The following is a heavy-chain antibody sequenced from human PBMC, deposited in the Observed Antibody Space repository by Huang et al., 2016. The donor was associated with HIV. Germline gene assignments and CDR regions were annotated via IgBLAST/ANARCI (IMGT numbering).Heavy chain of an antibody. J-gene: IGHJ4*02. CDR2: INPLSGVT. Sequence: QVQLVQSGAEVKKPGASVKVSCRTSGYTFTDYFVHWVRPAPGQGLQGMGSINPLSGVTNYAQKFQGRVTMNRDTSIRTVYMELNRLRSDDTALYYCARTPYSGSHPDYWGQGTLVTVSS. V-gene: IGHV1-2*02. D-gene: IGHD2-15*01. CDR3: ARTPYSGSHPDY. CDR1: GYTFTDYF.